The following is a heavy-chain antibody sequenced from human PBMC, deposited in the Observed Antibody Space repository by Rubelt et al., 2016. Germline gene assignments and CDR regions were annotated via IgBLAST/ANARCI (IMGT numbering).Heavy chain of an antibody. Sequence: QVQLVQSGAEVKKPGASVKVSCKAAGYSFTTYSIHWVRQAPGQRLEWMGWINAGNGNTKDSQKFQGRVSITRETSASTAYMELSSLRSEDTAIDYCATGYSSGWYVAYWGQGTLVTVSS. CDR3: ATGYSSGWYVAY. V-gene: IGHV1-3*01. D-gene: IGHD6-19*01. CDR2: INAGNGNT. J-gene: IGHJ4*02. CDR1: GYSFTTYS.